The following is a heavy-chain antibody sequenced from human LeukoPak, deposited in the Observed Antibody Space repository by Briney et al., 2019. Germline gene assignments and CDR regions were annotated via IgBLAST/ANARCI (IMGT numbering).Heavy chain of an antibody. CDR3: ARGSGGTTVVTPYYFDY. D-gene: IGHD4-23*01. J-gene: IGHJ4*02. V-gene: IGHV4-34*01. CDR2: INHSGST. Sequence: PSETLSPTCAVYGGSFSGYYWSWIRQPPGKGLEWIGEINHSGSTNYNPSLKSRVTISVDTSKNQFSLKLSSVTAADTAVYYCARGSGGTTVVTPYYFDYWGQGTLVTVSS. CDR1: GGSFSGYY.